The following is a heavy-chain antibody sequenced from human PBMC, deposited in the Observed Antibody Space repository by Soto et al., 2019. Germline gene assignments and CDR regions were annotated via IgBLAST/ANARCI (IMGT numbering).Heavy chain of an antibody. V-gene: IGHV1-3*01. CDR3: ARGIAARYYYYYGMDV. D-gene: IGHD6-6*01. Sequence: GASVKVSCKASGYTFTSYAMHWVRQAPGQRLEWMGWINAGNGNTKYSQKFQGRVTITRDTSASTAYMELSSLRSEDTAVYYCARGIAARYYYYYGMDVWGQGTTVTVSS. CDR1: GYTFTSYA. CDR2: INAGNGNT. J-gene: IGHJ6*02.